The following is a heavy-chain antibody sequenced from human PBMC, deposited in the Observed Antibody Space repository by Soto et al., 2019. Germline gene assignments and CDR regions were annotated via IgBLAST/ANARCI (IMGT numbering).Heavy chain of an antibody. CDR3: ADVNSSSPTEPGAYAI. Sequence: VKVSCKASGGNFSRYAIRWVRPAPGQGLEWMGGIIPIFGTANYAQKVQGRVTITADESTSTAYMELSSLRSEDPAVYYCADVNSSSPTEPGAYAIWGRASMV. CDR1: GGNFSRYA. CDR2: IIPIFGTA. D-gene: IGHD6-13*01. V-gene: IGHV1-69*13. J-gene: IGHJ3*02.